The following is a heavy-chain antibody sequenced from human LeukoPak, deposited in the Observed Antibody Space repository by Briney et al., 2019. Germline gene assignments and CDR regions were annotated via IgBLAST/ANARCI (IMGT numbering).Heavy chain of an antibody. J-gene: IGHJ6*04. CDR1: GGSFSGYY. CDR3: ARGRKGLLWFGELRGYSLDV. CDR2: IYYSGST. D-gene: IGHD3-10*01. Sequence: SETLSLTCAVYGGSFSGYYWSWIRQPPGKGLEWIGYIYYSGSTNYNPSLKSRVTISVDTSKNQFSLKLSSVTAADTAVYYCARGRKGLLWFGELRGYSLDVWGKGTTVTVSS. V-gene: IGHV4-59*12.